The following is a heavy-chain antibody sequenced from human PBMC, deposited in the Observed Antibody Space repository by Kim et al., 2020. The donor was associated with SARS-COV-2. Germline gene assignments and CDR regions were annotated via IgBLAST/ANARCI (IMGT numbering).Heavy chain of an antibody. V-gene: IGHV1-69*13. D-gene: IGHD2-15*01. J-gene: IGHJ1*01. Sequence: SVKVSCKASGGTFSSYAISWVRQAPGQGLEWMGGIIPIFGTANYAQKFQGRVTITADESTSTAYMELSSLRSEDTAVYYCARDRSCSGGSCDSYFQHWGQGTLVTVSS. CDR3: ARDRSCSGGSCDSYFQH. CDR2: IIPIFGTA. CDR1: GGTFSSYA.